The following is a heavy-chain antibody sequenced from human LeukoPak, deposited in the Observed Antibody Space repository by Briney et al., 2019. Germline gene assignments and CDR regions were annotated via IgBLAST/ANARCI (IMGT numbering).Heavy chain of an antibody. CDR1: GFTFSSYS. D-gene: IGHD3-3*01. Sequence: GGSLRLSCAASGFTFSSYSMNWVRQAPGKGLEWVSSISSSSSYIYYADSVKGRFTISRDNDKNSLYLQMNSLRAEDTAVYYCARDQSYYDFWSGYPPPRSWFDPWGQGTLVTVSS. CDR3: ARDQSYYDFWSGYPPPRSWFDP. CDR2: ISSSSSYI. V-gene: IGHV3-21*01. J-gene: IGHJ5*02.